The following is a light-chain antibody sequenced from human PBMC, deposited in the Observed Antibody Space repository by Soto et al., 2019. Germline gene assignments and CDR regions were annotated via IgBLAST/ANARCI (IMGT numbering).Light chain of an antibody. V-gene: IGKV3-11*02. CDR3: QQRTERPPWT. CDR1: ENIATY. J-gene: IGKJ1*01. Sequence: EIVLTQSPATLSLSPGERATLSGRASENIATYLAWYQQNPGQAPRLLISDASKRAPGIPARFSGSGSGRDFTITIRSRGPEDFIIYYCQQRTERPPWTFGQGTKVEI. CDR2: DAS.